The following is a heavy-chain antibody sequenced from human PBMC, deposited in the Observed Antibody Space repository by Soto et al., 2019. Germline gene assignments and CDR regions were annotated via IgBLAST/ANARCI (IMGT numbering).Heavy chain of an antibody. CDR1: GFTLTRFG. J-gene: IGHJ1*01. CDR2: ISYDGNKR. D-gene: IGHD1-20*01. V-gene: IGHV3-30*18. CDR3: AKHRTPGTGNWKLVN. Sequence: GQSGGSLRLSCTASGFTLTRFGIHWVRQAPGKGLEWVAVISYDGNKRNYADSVKGRFTISRDTSQNTVYLQMNNLTAEDTALYYCAKHRTPGTGNWKLVNWGKGTLVPVSS.